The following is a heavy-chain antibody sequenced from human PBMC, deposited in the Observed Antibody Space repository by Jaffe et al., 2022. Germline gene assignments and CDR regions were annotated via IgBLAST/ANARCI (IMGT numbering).Heavy chain of an antibody. CDR2: ISWNSGSI. D-gene: IGHD2-15*01. V-gene: IGHV3-9*01. Sequence: EVQLVESGGGLVQPGRSLRLSCAASGFTFDDYAMHWVRQAPGKGLEWVSGISWNSGSIGYADSVKGRFTISRDNAKNSLYLQMNSLRAEDTALYYCAVGGGYDYYYMDVWGKGTTVTVSS. CDR3: AVGGGYDYYYMDV. J-gene: IGHJ6*03. CDR1: GFTFDDYA.